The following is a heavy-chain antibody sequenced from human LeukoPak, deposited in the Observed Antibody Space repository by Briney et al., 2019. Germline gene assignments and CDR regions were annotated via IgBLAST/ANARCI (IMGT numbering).Heavy chain of an antibody. CDR2: ISWNSGSI. J-gene: IGHJ3*02. CDR3: ATQGYYYDSSGYRLDAFDI. Sequence: GRSLRLSCAASGFTFDDYAMHWVRHAPGKGLEWVSGISWNSGSIGYADSVKGRFTISRDNAKNSLYLQMNSLRAEDTALYYCATQGYYYDSSGYRLDAFDIWGQGTMVTVSS. CDR1: GFTFDDYA. D-gene: IGHD3-22*01. V-gene: IGHV3-9*01.